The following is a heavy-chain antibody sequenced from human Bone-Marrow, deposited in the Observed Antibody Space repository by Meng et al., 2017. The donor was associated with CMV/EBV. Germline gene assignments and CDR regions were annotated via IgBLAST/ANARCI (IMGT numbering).Heavy chain of an antibody. V-gene: IGHV3-21*01. Sequence: GGSLRLSCAASGFTFSSYSMDWVRQAPGKGLEWVSSISSSSRYIYYADSVKGRFTISRDNTKNSLYLQMNSLRAEDTAVYYCVREPDYYGMDVWGQGTTVTVSS. J-gene: IGHJ6*02. CDR3: VREPDYYGMDV. CDR1: GFTFSSYS. CDR2: ISSSSRYI.